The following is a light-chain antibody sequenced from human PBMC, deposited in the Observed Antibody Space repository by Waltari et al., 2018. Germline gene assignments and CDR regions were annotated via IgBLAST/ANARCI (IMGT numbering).Light chain of an antibody. V-gene: IGKV3-15*01. CDR3: HQYSSWPPMFT. J-gene: IGKJ2*01. CDR1: QSVSSN. Sequence: EIVMTQSPATLSVSPGEGATLSCRASQSVSSNLAGYPQRPGQAPRLLIYGASTRATGIPARFSGSGSGTEFTLTISSLQSEDSAVYYCHQYSSWPPMFTFGQGTKLEIK. CDR2: GAS.